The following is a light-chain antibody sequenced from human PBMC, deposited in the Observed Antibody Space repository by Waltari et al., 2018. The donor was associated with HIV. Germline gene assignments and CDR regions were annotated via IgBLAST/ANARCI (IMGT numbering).Light chain of an antibody. CDR1: QGIASW. J-gene: IGKJ1*01. V-gene: IGKV1D-12*01. Sequence: DIQMTQSPSSVSAPVGDRVTIPCRASQGIASWLAWYQQKPGKAPKLLIFAASTLQSGVPSRFSGSGSGTDCTLTISSLQPEDIGTYYCQQATSFPPRTFGQGTKVEIK. CDR3: QQATSFPPRT. CDR2: AAS.